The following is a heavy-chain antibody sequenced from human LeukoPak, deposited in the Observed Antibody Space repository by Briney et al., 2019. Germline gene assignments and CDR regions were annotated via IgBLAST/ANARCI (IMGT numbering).Heavy chain of an antibody. CDR3: AKERWLQLGFDY. J-gene: IGHJ4*02. CDR2: INQDGSVK. CDR1: RVTLGIIW. Sequence: GGSMSLSCAVSRVTLGIIWIRWVRHAPRMLRGWAANINQDGSVKYYVDSVKGRFTISRDNAKNSLYLQINSLRAEDTAVYYCAKERWLQLGFDYWGQGTLFTVSS. V-gene: IGHV3-7*03. D-gene: IGHD5-24*01.